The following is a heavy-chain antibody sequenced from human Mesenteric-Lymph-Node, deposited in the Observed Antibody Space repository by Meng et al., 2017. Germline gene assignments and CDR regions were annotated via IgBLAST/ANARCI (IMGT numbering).Heavy chain of an antibody. CDR3: ARDYYDSSGDYYYGMDV. V-gene: IGHV3-21*01. CDR2: ISSSSSYI. Sequence: GGSLRLSCAASGFTFSSYSMNWVRQAPGKGLEWVSSISSSSSYIYYADSVKGRFTISRDNAKNSLYLQMNSLRAEDTAVYYCARDYYDSSGDYYYGMDVWGQGTTVTVSS. J-gene: IGHJ6*02. D-gene: IGHD3-22*01. CDR1: GFTFSSYS.